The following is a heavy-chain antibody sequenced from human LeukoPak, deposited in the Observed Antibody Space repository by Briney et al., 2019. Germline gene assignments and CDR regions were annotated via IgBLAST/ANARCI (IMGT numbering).Heavy chain of an antibody. V-gene: IGHV4-34*01. J-gene: IGHJ4*02. Sequence: PSETLSLTCAVYGGSFSGYYWSWIRQPPGKGLEWIGEINHSGSTNYNPSLKSRVTISVDTSKNQFSLKLSSVTAADTAVYYCARFSYSNFDCWGQGTLVTVSS. CDR2: INHSGST. CDR1: GGSFSGYY. D-gene: IGHD4-11*01. CDR3: ARFSYSNFDC.